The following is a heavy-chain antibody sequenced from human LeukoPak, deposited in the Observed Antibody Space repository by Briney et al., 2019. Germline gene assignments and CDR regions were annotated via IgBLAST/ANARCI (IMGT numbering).Heavy chain of an antibody. V-gene: IGHV5-51*01. CDR1: GYSFPNYW. D-gene: IGHD2-2*02. Sequence: GESLQISCKGSGYSFPNYWIGWVRQLPGKGLEWMGIIYPGDSHTRYSPSSQDQVTISVDKSISTAYLQWSSLKASDTAMYYCARGPYAYTSSATLGSYNWFDPWGQGSLVTVSS. CDR3: ARGPYAYTSSATLGSYNWFDP. J-gene: IGHJ5*02. CDR2: IYPGDSHT.